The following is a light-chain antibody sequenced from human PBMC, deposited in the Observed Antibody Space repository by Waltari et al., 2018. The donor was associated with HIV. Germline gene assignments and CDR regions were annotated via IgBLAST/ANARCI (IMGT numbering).Light chain of an antibody. J-gene: IGLJ2*01. Sequence: HSLFTPPPPVSGTPGRRVTISCSGARSNSGAPAEGCYQQFPGTAPKLLIYSNNQRPSGVPDRFSGSKSGTSASLAISGLQSEDEADYYCATLDDSLNGPVFGGGTKVTVL. CDR2: SNN. CDR1: RSNSGAPA. CDR3: ATLDDSLNGPV. V-gene: IGLV1-44*01.